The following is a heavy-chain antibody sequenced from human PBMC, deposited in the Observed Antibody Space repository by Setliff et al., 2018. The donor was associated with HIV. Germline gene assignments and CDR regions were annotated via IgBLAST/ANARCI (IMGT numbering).Heavy chain of an antibody. J-gene: IGHJ4*02. V-gene: IGHV4-61*02. CDR2: FYTSGST. CDR1: GGSILSGTYY. Sequence: ASETLSLTCPVCGGSILSGTYYGRWVRQHARKGLEWIGRFYTSGSTNYNPSLKSRVTISVEKSKNQFSLNLSSVTAADTAVYYCASSYDPNYYVSGSYHRHQGMYFDYWGQGMLVTVSS. D-gene: IGHD3-10*01. CDR3: ASSYDPNYYVSGSYHRHQGMYFDY.